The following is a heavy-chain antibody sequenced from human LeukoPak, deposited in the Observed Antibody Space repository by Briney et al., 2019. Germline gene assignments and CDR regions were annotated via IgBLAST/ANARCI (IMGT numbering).Heavy chain of an antibody. CDR3: ASIAAAGTPYFDY. V-gene: IGHV3-7*01. Sequence: PGGSLRLSCAASGFTFSSYWVSWVRQAPGKGLEWVANIKQDGSEKYYVDSVKGRFTISRDNAKNSLYLQMNSLRAEDTAVYYCASIAAAGTPYFDYWGQGTLVTVSS. CDR1: GFTFSSYW. CDR2: IKQDGSEK. D-gene: IGHD6-13*01. J-gene: IGHJ4*02.